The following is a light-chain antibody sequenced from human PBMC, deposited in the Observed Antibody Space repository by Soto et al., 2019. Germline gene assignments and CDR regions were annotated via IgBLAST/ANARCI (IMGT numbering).Light chain of an antibody. CDR2: GAS. CDR1: QSVSSN. CDR3: QQYNNWPPNT. V-gene: IGKV3-15*01. J-gene: IGKJ2*01. Sequence: EIVITQSPATLSVSPGERATLSCRASQSVSSNLAWYQQKPGQAPWLLIYGASTRATGIPARFSGSASGTEFTLTISSLQSEDFAVYYCQQYNNWPPNTFGQGTKLEIK.